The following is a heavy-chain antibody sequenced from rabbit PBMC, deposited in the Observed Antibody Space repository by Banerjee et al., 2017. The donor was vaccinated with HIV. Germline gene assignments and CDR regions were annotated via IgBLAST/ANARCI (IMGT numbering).Heavy chain of an antibody. CDR1: GFSFSSSYW. J-gene: IGHJ4*01. V-gene: IGHV1S40*01. D-gene: IGHD6-1*01. Sequence: QSLEESGGGLVQPEGSLTLTCKASGFSFSSSYWMCWVRQAPGKGLEWVACIYAGSGGNIYYTNWAKGRFTISKTSSSTVTLQMTSLTAADTATYFCARDHADGAGFTYDLWGPGTLVTVS. CDR2: IYAGSGGNI. CDR3: ARDHADGAGFTYDL.